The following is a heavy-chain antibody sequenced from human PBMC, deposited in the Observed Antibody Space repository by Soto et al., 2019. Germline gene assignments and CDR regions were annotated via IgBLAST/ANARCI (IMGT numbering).Heavy chain of an antibody. Sequence: GASVKVSCKASGGTFSSYAISWVRQAPGQGLEWMGGIIPIFGTANYAQKFQGRVTITADESTSTAYMELSSLRSEDTAVYYCARHDRMGDYGGKDFDYWGQGTLVTVSS. J-gene: IGHJ4*02. D-gene: IGHD4-17*01. CDR1: GGTFSSYA. CDR3: ARHDRMGDYGGKDFDY. CDR2: IIPIFGTA. V-gene: IGHV1-69*13.